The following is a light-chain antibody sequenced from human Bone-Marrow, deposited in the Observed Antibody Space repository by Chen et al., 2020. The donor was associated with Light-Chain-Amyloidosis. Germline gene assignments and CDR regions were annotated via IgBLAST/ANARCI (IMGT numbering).Light chain of an antibody. V-gene: IGKV1-16*02. J-gene: IGKJ2*01. CDR3: QQYDSYPHT. Sequence: DIQMTQSPSSLSASVGDRVTITCRACQGISNYLVWIQQKPGQAPKSLIYAASSLQSGVPSKFSGSGSGTDFTLTISSLQPEDSATYYCQQYDSYPHTFGQGTKLEIK. CDR2: AAS. CDR1: QGISNY.